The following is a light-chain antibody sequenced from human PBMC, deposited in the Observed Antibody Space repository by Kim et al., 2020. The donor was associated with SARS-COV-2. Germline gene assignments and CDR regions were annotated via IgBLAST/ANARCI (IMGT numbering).Light chain of an antibody. J-gene: IGLJ3*02. CDR1: SGYSNYK. CDR3: GADHGSGGNFGGV. CDR2: VGTGGIVG. V-gene: IGLV9-49*01. Sequence: CTLSSGYSNYKVDWYQQRPGKGPRFVMRVGTGGIVGSKGDGIPDRFSVLGSGLNRYLTIKNIQEEDESDYHCGADHGSGGNFGGVFGGGTQLTVL.